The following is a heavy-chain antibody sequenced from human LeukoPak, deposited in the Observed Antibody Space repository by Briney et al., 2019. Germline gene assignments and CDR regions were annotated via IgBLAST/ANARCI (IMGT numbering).Heavy chain of an antibody. CDR1: GYTLTSYG. J-gene: IGHJ4*02. Sequence: ASVKVSCKASGYTLTSYGISWVRQAPGQGLEWMGWISAYNGNTRYAQKLQGRVTMTTDSSTSTAYMELRSLRAEDTAVYYCARDLRSNFDYWGQGTLVTVSS. CDR3: ARDLRSNFDY. CDR2: ISAYNGNT. V-gene: IGHV1-18*01. D-gene: IGHD5-12*01.